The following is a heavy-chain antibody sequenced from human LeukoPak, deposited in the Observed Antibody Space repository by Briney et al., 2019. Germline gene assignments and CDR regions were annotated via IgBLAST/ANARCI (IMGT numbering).Heavy chain of an antibody. J-gene: IGHJ4*02. CDR3: ARGHGVY. CDR2: ITTSSGTI. CDR1: GFTFNSYS. D-gene: IGHD3-3*01. V-gene: IGHV3-48*02. Sequence: PGGPLRLSCAASGFTFNSYSMNWVRQAPGKGLEWVSYITTSSGTIYYADSVKGRFTISRDSAKNSLYLQMNSLRDEDTAVYYCARGHGVYWGQGTLVTVSS.